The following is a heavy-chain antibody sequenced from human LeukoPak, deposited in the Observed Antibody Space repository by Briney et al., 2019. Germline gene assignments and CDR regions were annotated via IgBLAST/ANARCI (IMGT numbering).Heavy chain of an antibody. CDR3: AREHQTNYMDY. CDR2: IYTSGTI. Sequence: SETLSLTCTVSGGSISSGNFYWSWTRQPAGKGLEWIGRIYTSGTINYNPSLKSRVSISGDTSKSQFSLKLNSVIVADTAVYYCAREHQTNYMDYWGQGTLVTVSS. D-gene: IGHD4-11*01. CDR1: GGSISSGNFY. V-gene: IGHV4-61*02. J-gene: IGHJ4*02.